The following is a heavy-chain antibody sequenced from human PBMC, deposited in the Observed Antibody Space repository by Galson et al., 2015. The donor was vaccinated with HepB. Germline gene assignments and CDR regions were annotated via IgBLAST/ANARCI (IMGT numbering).Heavy chain of an antibody. V-gene: IGHV3-30-3*01. D-gene: IGHD3-22*01. CDR1: GFTFSSYA. J-gene: IGHJ4*02. Sequence: SLRLACAASGFTFSSYAMHWVRQAPGKGLEWVAIISYDGSNKYYADSVKGRFTISRDNSKNTLYLQMNSLRAEDTAVYYCARGDHYYDSSGYPIPFDYWGQGTLVTVSS. CDR3: ARGDHYYDSSGYPIPFDY. CDR2: ISYDGSNK.